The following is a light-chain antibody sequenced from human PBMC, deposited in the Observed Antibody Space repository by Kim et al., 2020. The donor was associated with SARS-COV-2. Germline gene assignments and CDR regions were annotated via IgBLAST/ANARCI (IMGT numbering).Light chain of an antibody. CDR2: YKSDSDK. Sequence: QAVVTQPSSLSASPGASASLTCTLRSGIDVGSYMIYWYQQKPGSPPQYLLRYKSDSDKKQGSGVPSRFSGSKDVSANAGILLISGLQSDDEADYYCMIWHSSASVFGGGTQLTVL. CDR1: SGIDVGSYM. J-gene: IGLJ3*02. CDR3: MIWHSSASV. V-gene: IGLV5-45*02.